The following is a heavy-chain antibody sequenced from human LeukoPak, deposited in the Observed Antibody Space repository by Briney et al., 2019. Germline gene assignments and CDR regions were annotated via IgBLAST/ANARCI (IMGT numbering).Heavy chain of an antibody. CDR1: GLTFSNYG. D-gene: IGHD3-10*01. CDR2: ISGSGGST. CDR3: AKDVYYYGSGSYSY. V-gene: IGHV3-23*01. J-gene: IGHJ4*02. Sequence: GGSLRLSCAASGLTFSNYGMSWVRQAPGKGLEWVSAISGSGGSTYYADSVKGRFTISRDNSKNTLYLQMNSLRAEDTAVHYCAKDVYYYGSGSYSYWGQGTLVTVSS.